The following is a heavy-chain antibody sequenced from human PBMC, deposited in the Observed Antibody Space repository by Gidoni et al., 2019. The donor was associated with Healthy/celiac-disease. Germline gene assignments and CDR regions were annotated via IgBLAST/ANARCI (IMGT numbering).Heavy chain of an antibody. Sequence: EVQLVQSGAEVKKPGESLKISCKGSGSSFTSYWIGWVRQMPGKGLEWMGIIYPGDSDTRYSPSFQGQVTISADKSISTAYLQWSSLKASDTAMYYCARLPEQYSGSPYYFDYWGQGTLVTVSS. CDR1: GSSFTSYW. V-gene: IGHV5-51*01. D-gene: IGHD6-6*01. J-gene: IGHJ4*02. CDR3: ARLPEQYSGSPYYFDY. CDR2: IYPGDSDT.